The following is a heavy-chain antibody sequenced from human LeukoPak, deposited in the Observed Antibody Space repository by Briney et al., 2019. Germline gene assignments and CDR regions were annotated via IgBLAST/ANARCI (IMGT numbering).Heavy chain of an antibody. Sequence: SETLSLTCAVYGGSFSGYYWNWIRQPPGKGLEWIGEVNHSGSTNYNPSLNSRVTISVDTSKNQFSLKLNSVTAADTAVYYCARGKPPITIFGVLPIESNWFDPWGQGTLVTVSS. J-gene: IGHJ5*02. V-gene: IGHV4-34*01. CDR3: ARGKPPITIFGVLPIESNWFDP. D-gene: IGHD3-3*01. CDR2: VNHSGST. CDR1: GGSFSGYY.